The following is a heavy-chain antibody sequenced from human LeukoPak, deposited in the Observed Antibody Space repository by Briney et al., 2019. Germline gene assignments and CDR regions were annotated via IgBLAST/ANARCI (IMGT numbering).Heavy chain of an antibody. CDR2: IYYSGST. J-gene: IGHJ6*03. Sequence: SETLSLTCTVSGGSISRYYWTWLRQPPRKGLEWIGYIYYSGSTNYNPSLKSRVTISVDTSKNQFSLKLSSVTAADTAVYYCARGRNWDYYYYYMDVWGKGTTVTVSS. D-gene: IGHD7-27*01. V-gene: IGHV4-59*01. CDR3: ARGRNWDYYYYYMDV. CDR1: GGSISRYY.